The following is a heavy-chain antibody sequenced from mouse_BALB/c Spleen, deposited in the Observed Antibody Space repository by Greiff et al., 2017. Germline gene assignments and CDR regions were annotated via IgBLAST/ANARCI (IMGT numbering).Heavy chain of an antibody. V-gene: IGHV5-6-5*01. J-gene: IGHJ3*01. Sequence: EVKLMESGGGLVKPGGSLKLSCAASGFTFSSYPMSWVRQTPEKRLEWVASISSGGSTYYPDSVKVRFTISRDNARNILYLQMSSLRSEDTAMYYCARGRPPAYWGQGTLVTVSA. CDR3: ARGRPPAY. CDR2: ISSGGST. CDR1: GFTFSSYP.